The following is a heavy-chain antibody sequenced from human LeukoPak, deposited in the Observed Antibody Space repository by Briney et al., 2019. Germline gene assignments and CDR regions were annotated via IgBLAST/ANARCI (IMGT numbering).Heavy chain of an antibody. CDR2: ISWDGGRI. CDR1: GFTFDDYG. J-gene: IGHJ6*03. V-gene: IGHV3-43D*03. Sequence: GGSLRLSCAASGFTFDDYGMHWVRQAPEKGLEWVSLISWDGGRIYYADSVRGRFTISRDNSKNSLYLQMNSLRAEDTALYYCARVQLVDYYYYSYMDVWGKGTTVTVSS. CDR3: ARVQLVDYYYYSYMDV. D-gene: IGHD6-6*01.